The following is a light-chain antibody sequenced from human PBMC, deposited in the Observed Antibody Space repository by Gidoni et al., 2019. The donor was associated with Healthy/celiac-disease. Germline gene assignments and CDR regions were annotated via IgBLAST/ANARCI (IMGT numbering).Light chain of an antibody. CDR1: QSISSY. Sequence: IQMTQSPSSLSASVGDRVTITRRASQSISSYLNWYQQKPGKAPKLLIYAASSLQSGVPSRFSGSGSGTDFTLTISSLQPEEFATYYCQQSYSTPETFGPGTKVDIK. CDR2: AAS. J-gene: IGKJ3*01. CDR3: QQSYSTPET. V-gene: IGKV1-39*01.